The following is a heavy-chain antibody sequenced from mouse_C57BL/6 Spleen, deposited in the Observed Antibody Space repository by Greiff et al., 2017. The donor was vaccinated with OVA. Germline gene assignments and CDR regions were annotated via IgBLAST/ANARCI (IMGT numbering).Heavy chain of an antibody. CDR3: VMDYGLYYYAMDY. Sequence: EVHLVESGGGLVQPKGSLKLSCAASGFSFNTYAMNWVRQAPGKGLEWVARIRSKSNNYATYYADSVKDRFTISRDDSESMLYLQMNNLKTEDTAMYYCVMDYGLYYYAMDYWGQGTSVTVSS. V-gene: IGHV10-1*01. J-gene: IGHJ4*01. CDR2: IRSKSNNYAT. D-gene: IGHD2-4*01. CDR1: GFSFNTYA.